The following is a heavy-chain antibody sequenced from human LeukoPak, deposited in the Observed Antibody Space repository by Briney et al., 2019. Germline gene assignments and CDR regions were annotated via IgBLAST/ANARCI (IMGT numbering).Heavy chain of an antibody. J-gene: IGHJ4*02. V-gene: IGHV3-48*03. D-gene: IGHD2-15*01. Sequence: GGSLRLSCAASGFTFSSYEMNWVRQAPGKGLEWVSYISSSGSTIYYADSVKGRFTISRDNAKNSLYPQMNSLRAEDTAVYYCAREIRYCSGSKCYLFDYWGQGTLVTVSS. CDR3: AREIRYCSGSKCYLFDY. CDR2: ISSSGSTI. CDR1: GFTFSSYE.